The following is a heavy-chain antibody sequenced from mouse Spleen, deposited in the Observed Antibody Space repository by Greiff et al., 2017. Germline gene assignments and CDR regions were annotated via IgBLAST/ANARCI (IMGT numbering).Heavy chain of an antibody. V-gene: IGHV3-6*02. D-gene: IGHD2-4*01. CDR2: ISYDGSN. CDR1: GYSITSGYY. Sequence: EVKLMESGPGLVKPSQSLSLTCSVTGYSITSGYYWNWIRQFPGNKLEWMGYISYDGSNNYHPSLKNRISITRDTSKNQFFLKLNSVTTEDTATYYCARNDYDYAMDYWGQGTSVTVSS. J-gene: IGHJ4*01. CDR3: ARNDYDYAMDY.